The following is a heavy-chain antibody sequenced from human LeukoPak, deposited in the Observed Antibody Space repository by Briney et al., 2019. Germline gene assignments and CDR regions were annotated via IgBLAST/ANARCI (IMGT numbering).Heavy chain of an antibody. V-gene: IGHV1-18*01. CDR3: ARDMPNDYGGNSQAFGFDY. CDR1: GYTFPSYG. D-gene: IGHD4-23*01. CDR2: VSAYNGNT. J-gene: IGHJ4*02. Sequence: ASVKVSCKASGYTFPSYGISWVRQAPGQGLEWMGWVSAYNGNTNYPQKLQGRVTMTTDTSTSTAYMELRSLRSDDTAVYYCARDMPNDYGGNSQAFGFDYWGQGTLVTVSS.